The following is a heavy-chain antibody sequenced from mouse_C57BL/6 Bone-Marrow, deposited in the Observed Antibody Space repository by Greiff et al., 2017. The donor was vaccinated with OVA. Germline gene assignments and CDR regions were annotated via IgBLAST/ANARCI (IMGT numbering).Heavy chain of an antibody. V-gene: IGHV3-6*01. D-gene: IGHD2-3*01. CDR1: GYSITSGYY. J-gene: IGHJ2*01. Sequence: DVKLQESGPGLVKPSQSLSLTCSVTGYSITSGYYWNWIRQFPGNKLEWMGYISYDGSNNYNPSLKNRISITRDTSKNQFFLKLNSVTTEDTATYYCARGIYDGSDYWGQGTTLTVSS. CDR2: ISYDGSN. CDR3: ARGIYDGSDY.